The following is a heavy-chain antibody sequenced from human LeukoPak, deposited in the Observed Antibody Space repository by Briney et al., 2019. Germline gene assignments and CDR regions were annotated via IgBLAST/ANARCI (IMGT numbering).Heavy chain of an antibody. D-gene: IGHD6-19*01. CDR1: GFTFSSYS. CDR2: ISSSSSTI. Sequence: GGSLRLSCAASGFTFSSYSMNWVRQAPGKGLEWVSHISSSSSTIYYADSVKGRFTISRDNAKNSLYLQMNSLRAEDTAVYYCARDHSSGWYRYFDYWGQGTLVTVSS. CDR3: ARDHSSGWYRYFDY. V-gene: IGHV3-48*01. J-gene: IGHJ4*02.